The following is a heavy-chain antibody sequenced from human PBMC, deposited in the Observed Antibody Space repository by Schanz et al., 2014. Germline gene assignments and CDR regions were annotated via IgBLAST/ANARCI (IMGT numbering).Heavy chain of an antibody. D-gene: IGHD3-22*01. CDR3: ARAGQDYSDSSGYATYYFGN. CDR2: IIPILDIT. CDR1: GGTFNSYT. J-gene: IGHJ4*02. V-gene: IGHV1-69*02. Sequence: QVQLVQSGAEVKKPGSSMKVSCKASGGTFNSYTINWVRQAPGQGLEWMGRIIPILDITNYAQKFQGRVTITADKSTSTAYMELSNLRSEDTAVYYCARAGQDYSDSSGYATYYFGNWGQGTLVIVSS.